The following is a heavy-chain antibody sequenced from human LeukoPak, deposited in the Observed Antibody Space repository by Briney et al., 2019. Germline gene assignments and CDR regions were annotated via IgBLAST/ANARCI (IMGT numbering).Heavy chain of an antibody. CDR2: IYSDGTT. J-gene: IGHJ2*01. Sequence: PGGSLRLSCAASGLTVSSNYMSWVRQAPGKGLECVSVIYSDGTTYYADSVKGRFTISRDKSKNTLYLQMNSLRAEDTAVYYCARVPYYYDTTGDPKDWYFDLWGRGTLVTVSS. CDR3: ARVPYYYDTTGDPKDWYFDL. V-gene: IGHV3-53*01. CDR1: GLTVSSNY. D-gene: IGHD3-22*01.